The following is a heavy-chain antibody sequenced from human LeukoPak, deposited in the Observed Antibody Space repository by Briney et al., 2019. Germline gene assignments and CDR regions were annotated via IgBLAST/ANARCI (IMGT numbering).Heavy chain of an antibody. CDR3: AKEMEVSPGPDY. Sequence: PGGSLRLSCAASGFIFSSYWMHWVRQAPGKGLVWVSRINSDGSSTSYADSVKGRFTISRDNAKNTLYLQMNSLRAEDTAVYYCAKEMEVSPGPDYWGQGTLVTVSS. CDR1: GFIFSSYW. V-gene: IGHV3-74*01. J-gene: IGHJ4*02. D-gene: IGHD1-14*01. CDR2: INSDGSST.